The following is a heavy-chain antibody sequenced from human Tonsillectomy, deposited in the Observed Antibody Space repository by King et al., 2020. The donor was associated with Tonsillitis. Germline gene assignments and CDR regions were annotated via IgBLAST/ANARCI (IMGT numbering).Heavy chain of an antibody. J-gene: IGHJ5*02. V-gene: IGHV4-59*01. D-gene: IGHD3-10*01. Sequence: VQLQESGPGLVKPSETLSLTCTVSVGSISSYYWSWIRQPPGKGLEWIWYIYYSGSTNYNPSLKSRVTISVDTSKNPFSLKLSSVTAADTAVYYCASSYYYGSWFDPWGQGTLVTVSS. CDR2: IYYSGST. CDR1: VGSISSYY. CDR3: ASSYYYGSWFDP.